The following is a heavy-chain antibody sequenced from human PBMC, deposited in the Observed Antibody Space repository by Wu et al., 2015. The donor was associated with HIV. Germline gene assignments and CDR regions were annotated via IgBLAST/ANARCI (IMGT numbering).Heavy chain of an antibody. Sequence: QVQLVQSGAEVKKPGASVKVSCKASGYTFTSYDINWVRQATGQGLEWMGWINPNGDTVGYAQNFQGRVTITRNTSISTVYMELSGLRSEDTAVYYCARGPQTYYYYYYMDVVGTKRDRRSPSP. CDR2: INPNGDTV. CDR1: GYTFTSYD. J-gene: IGHJ6*03. V-gene: IGHV1-8*03. CDR3: ARGPQTYYYYYYMDV.